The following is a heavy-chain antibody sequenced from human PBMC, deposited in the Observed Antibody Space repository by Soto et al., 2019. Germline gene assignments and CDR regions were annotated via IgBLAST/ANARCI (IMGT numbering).Heavy chain of an antibody. CDR1: GFTFSSYA. CDR3: ARRFHDSSGSYPFDP. V-gene: IGHV3-23*01. CDR2: ISGSGT. D-gene: IGHD3-22*01. J-gene: IGHJ5*02. Sequence: GGSLRLSCAASGFTFSSYAMSWVRQAPGKGLEWVSAISGSGTTYADSVKGRFTISRDNAKDTLYLQMNSLRAEDTALYYCARRFHDSSGSYPFDPWGQGTLVTVSS.